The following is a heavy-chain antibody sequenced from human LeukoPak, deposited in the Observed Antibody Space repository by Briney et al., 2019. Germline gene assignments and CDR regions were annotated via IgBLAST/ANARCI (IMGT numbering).Heavy chain of an antibody. Sequence: PGGSLRLSCAASGFTFDDYAMHWVRQAPGKGLEWVSHILGDGGSTYYADSVKGRFTISRDNSKNSLYLQMNSLRTEDTALYYCAKDSQDPIVVVTADPYYFDYWGQGTLVTVSS. V-gene: IGHV3-43*02. CDR2: ILGDGGST. CDR3: AKDSQDPIVVVTADPYYFDY. CDR1: GFTFDDYA. D-gene: IGHD2-21*02. J-gene: IGHJ4*02.